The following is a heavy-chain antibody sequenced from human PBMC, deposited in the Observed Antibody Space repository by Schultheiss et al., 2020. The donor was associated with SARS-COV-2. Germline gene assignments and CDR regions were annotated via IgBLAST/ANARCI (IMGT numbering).Heavy chain of an antibody. CDR3: AREYSSSFYYYYYGMDV. D-gene: IGHD6-6*01. CDR2: MNPNSGNT. J-gene: IGHJ6*02. Sequence: GESLKISCKGSGYSFTSYWIGWVRQAPGQGLEWMGWMNPNSGNTGYAQKFQGRVTMTRNTSISTAYMELSSLRSEDTAVYYCAREYSSSFYYYYYGMDVWGQGTTVTVSS. V-gene: IGHV1-8*02. CDR1: GYSFTSYW.